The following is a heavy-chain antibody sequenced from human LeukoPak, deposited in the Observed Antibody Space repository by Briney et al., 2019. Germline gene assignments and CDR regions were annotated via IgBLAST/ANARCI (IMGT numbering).Heavy chain of an antibody. J-gene: IGHJ4*02. Sequence: PGGSLRLSCAASGFPFSSYVMSWVRQAPGKGLAWVSGISTNGGSTSYADSVKGRFTISRDNPRNTLYMEMNSLRAEDTAVYYCSVMHRYYDGSGYWVQWGQGTLVSVSS. V-gene: IGHV3-23*01. CDR1: GFPFSSYV. CDR3: SVMHRYYDGSGYWVQ. CDR2: ISTNGGST. D-gene: IGHD3-22*01.